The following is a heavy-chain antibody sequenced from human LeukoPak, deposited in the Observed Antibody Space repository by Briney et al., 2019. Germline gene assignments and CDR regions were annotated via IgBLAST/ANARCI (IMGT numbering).Heavy chain of an antibody. V-gene: IGHV5-51*01. D-gene: IGHD2-15*01. CDR3: ARQEYCSGGSCYTWFDP. Sequence: GESLKISCKGSGYSINNYWIGWVRQMPGKGLEWMGIIYPADSDIRYSPSFQGQVTISADKSISTAYLQWSSLKASDTAMYYCARQEYCSGGSCYTWFDPWGQGILVTVSS. CDR1: GYSINNYW. CDR2: IYPADSDI. J-gene: IGHJ5*02.